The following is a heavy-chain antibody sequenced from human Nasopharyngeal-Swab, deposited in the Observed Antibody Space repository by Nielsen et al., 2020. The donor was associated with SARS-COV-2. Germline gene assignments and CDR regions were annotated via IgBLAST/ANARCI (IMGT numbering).Heavy chain of an antibody. CDR2: ISYRGST. J-gene: IGHJ6*02. CDR1: GGSINSGDSC. Sequence: SETLSLTCTASGGSINSGDSCWSWIRQHPGKGLEWIGYISYRGSTYYNPSLKSRVTISVDTPKNQVSLYLSSATAADTAVYYCARDYRGAGYYYYGMDVWGQGTTVTVSS. CDR3: ARDYRGAGYYYYGMDV. D-gene: IGHD1-26*01. V-gene: IGHV4-31*03.